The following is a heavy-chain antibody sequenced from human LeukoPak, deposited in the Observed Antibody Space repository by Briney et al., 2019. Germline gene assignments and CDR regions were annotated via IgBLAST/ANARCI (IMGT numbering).Heavy chain of an antibody. CDR2: ICYSGST. V-gene: IGHV4-31*03. Sequence: SETLSLTCTVSGGSISSGGYYWSWIRQHPGKGLEWIGYICYSGSTYYNPSLKSRVTISVDTSKNQFSLKLSSVTAADTAVYYCARDYGSSSDYYYMDVWGKGTTVTVSS. D-gene: IGHD6-6*01. J-gene: IGHJ6*03. CDR3: ARDYGSSSDYYYMDV. CDR1: GGSISSGGYY.